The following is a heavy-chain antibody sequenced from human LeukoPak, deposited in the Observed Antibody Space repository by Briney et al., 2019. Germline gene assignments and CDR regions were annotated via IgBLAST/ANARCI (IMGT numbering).Heavy chain of an antibody. Sequence: GRSLSLSCAASGFTFKSYPMHWIRQTPGMGPEWVAAISFDGSNKYYADSVQGRFTLSRDNSNNILYLQMNSLRAEDMAVYYCARDPGNKQLGPFDYWGQGTLVTVSS. CDR3: ARDPGNKQLGPFDY. V-gene: IGHV3-30*01. CDR2: ISFDGSNK. J-gene: IGHJ4*02. D-gene: IGHD3-10*01. CDR1: GFTFKSYP.